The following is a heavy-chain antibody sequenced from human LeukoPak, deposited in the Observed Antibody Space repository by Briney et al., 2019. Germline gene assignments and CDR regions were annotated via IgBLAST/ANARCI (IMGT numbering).Heavy chain of an antibody. J-gene: IGHJ4*02. Sequence: GRSLRLSCAASGFTLSSYAMHWVRQAPGKGLEWVAVISYDGSNKYYADSVKGRFTISRDNSKNTLYLQMNSLRAEDTAVYYCARASERFGELLGYFDYWGQGTLVTVSS. CDR2: ISYDGSNK. CDR1: GFTLSSYA. V-gene: IGHV3-30*04. CDR3: ARASERFGELLGYFDY. D-gene: IGHD3-10*01.